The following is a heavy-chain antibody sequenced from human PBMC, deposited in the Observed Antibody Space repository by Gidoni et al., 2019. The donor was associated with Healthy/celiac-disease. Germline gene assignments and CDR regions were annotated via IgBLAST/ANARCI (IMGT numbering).Heavy chain of an antibody. J-gene: IGHJ6*02. CDR2: INHSGST. CDR3: ARYSDGDPVGGGFYYYYYGMDV. D-gene: IGHD4-17*01. V-gene: IGHV4-34*01. Sequence: QVQLQQWGAGLLKPSETLSLTCAVYGGSFSGYYWSWLRQPPGKGLEWIGEINHSGSTNYNPSLKSRVTISVDTSKNQFSLKLSSVTAADTAVYYCARYSDGDPVGGGFYYYYYGMDVWGQGTTVTVSS. CDR1: GGSFSGYY.